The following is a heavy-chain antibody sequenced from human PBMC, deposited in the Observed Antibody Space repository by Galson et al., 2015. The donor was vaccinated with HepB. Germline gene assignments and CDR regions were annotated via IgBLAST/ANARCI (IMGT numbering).Heavy chain of an antibody. V-gene: IGHV3-11*03. D-gene: IGHD6-13*01. CDR2: ISNDSRYT. Sequence: SLRLSCAASEFTLSDYYMSWIRQAPGKGLQWISYISNDSRYTRYADSVKGRFIISRDNAKNSLYLEVNTLRDEDTAVYYCAAGSSWYFNWGQGTLITVSS. CDR1: EFTLSDYY. CDR3: AAGSSWYFN. J-gene: IGHJ4*02.